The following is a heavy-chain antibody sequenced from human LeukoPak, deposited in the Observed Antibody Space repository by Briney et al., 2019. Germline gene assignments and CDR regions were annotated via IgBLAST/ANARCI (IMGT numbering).Heavy chain of an antibody. CDR2: IIPIFGTA. CDR1: GGTFSSYA. J-gene: IGHJ6*02. Sequence: GASVKVSCKASGGTFSSYAISWVRQAPGQGLEWMGGIIPIFGTANCAQKFQGRVTITADESTSTAYMELSSLRSEDTAVYYCARGVEVVTAIVYYYYYGMDVWGQGTTVTVSS. D-gene: IGHD2-21*02. CDR3: ARGVEVVTAIVYYYYYGMDV. V-gene: IGHV1-69*13.